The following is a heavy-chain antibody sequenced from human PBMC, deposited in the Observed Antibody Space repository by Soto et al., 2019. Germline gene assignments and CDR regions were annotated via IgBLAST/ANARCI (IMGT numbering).Heavy chain of an antibody. V-gene: IGHV4-59*01. J-gene: IGHJ4*02. Sequence: SETLSLTCTVSGGSIRSYYWTWIRQPPGQGLEWIGYISYSGSTNYNPSLKSRVTISVDTSKNQFSLKLSSVTAADTAVYYCAREDKAIFGVFTHFGYWGQGTLVTVSS. CDR3: AREDKAIFGVFTHFGY. CDR1: GGSIRSYY. CDR2: ISYSGST. D-gene: IGHD3-3*01.